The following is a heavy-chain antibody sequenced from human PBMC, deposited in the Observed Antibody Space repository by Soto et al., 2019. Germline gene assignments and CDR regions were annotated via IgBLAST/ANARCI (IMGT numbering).Heavy chain of an antibody. CDR3: ARHHYGSGSYYYYYGMDV. D-gene: IGHD3-10*01. Sequence: PGESLKICCKGSGYSFTSYWIGWVRQMPGKGLEWMGIIYPGDSDTRYSPSFQGQVTISADKSISAAYLQWSSLKASDTAMYYCARHHYGSGSYYYYYGMDVWGQGTTVTVSS. V-gene: IGHV5-51*01. CDR2: IYPGDSDT. CDR1: GYSFTSYW. J-gene: IGHJ6*02.